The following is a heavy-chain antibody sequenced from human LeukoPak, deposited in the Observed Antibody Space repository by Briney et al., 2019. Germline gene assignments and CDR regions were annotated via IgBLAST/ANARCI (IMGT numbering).Heavy chain of an antibody. J-gene: IGHJ4*02. D-gene: IGHD4-17*01. Sequence: GGSLRLSCAASGFTFSSYGMHWVRQAPGKGLEWVAVISYDGSNKYYADSVKGRFTISRDNSKNTLYLQMNSLRAEDTAVYYCAKATGVTTSAYFDYWGQGTLVTVSS. CDR3: AKATGVTTSAYFDY. CDR2: ISYDGSNK. CDR1: GFTFSSYG. V-gene: IGHV3-30*18.